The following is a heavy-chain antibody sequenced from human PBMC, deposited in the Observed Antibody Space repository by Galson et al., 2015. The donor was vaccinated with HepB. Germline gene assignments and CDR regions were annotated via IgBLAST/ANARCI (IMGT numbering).Heavy chain of an antibody. J-gene: IGHJ4*02. CDR3: ARGRGTGSVDY. CDR2: IWYDGSNK. V-gene: IGHV3-33*01. CDR1: GFTFSSYG. Sequence: SLRLSCAASGFTFSSYGMHWVRQAPGKGLEWVAVIWYDGSNKYYADPVKGRFTVSRDNSKNTLYLQMNSLRAEDTAVYYCARGRGTGSVDYWGQGTLVTVSS. D-gene: IGHD3-10*01.